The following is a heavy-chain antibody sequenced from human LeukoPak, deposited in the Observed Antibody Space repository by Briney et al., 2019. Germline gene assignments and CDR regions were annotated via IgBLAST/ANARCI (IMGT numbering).Heavy chain of an antibody. CDR2: IWFDGNSK. CDR1: GFTFSSYG. J-gene: IGHJ2*01. CDR3: ARDLAWYFDL. V-gene: IGHV3-33*01. Sequence: GGSLRLSCAASGFTFSSYGMHCVRQAPGKGLEWGAVIWFDGNSKYSSGSVTGRFTISRDNTKGALYLQINSLRAEDTAVYYCARDLAWYFDLWGRGTLVTVSS.